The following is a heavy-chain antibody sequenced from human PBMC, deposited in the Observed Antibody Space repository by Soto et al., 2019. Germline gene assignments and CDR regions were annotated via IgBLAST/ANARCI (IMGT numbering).Heavy chain of an antibody. Sequence: QVQLVQSGGEVKKPGASVKVSCKASGYTFNNYGISWVRQAPGQGLEWMGWISTYNGNTNYAQKLQDRVTLTTDTSTSTAYMELRSLRSDDTAVYYCAIEAYGVYSYWGQGTLVTVS. CDR3: AIEAYGVYSY. CDR1: GYTFNNYG. CDR2: ISTYNGNT. D-gene: IGHD4-17*01. V-gene: IGHV1-18*01. J-gene: IGHJ4*02.